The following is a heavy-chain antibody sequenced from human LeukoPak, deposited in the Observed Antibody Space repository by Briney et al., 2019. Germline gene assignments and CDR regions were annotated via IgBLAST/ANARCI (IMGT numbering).Heavy chain of an antibody. CDR1: GFTFSNAW. J-gene: IGHJ4*02. Sequence: GGSLRLSCAASGFTFSNAWMSWVRQAPGKGLEWVGFIASETYGGTAEYAASVKGRFTISRDDSKSIAYLQMNSLKTEDTAVYYCTRDQTPYYWGQGTLVTVSS. V-gene: IGHV3-49*04. CDR3: TRDQTPYY. CDR2: IASETYGGTA.